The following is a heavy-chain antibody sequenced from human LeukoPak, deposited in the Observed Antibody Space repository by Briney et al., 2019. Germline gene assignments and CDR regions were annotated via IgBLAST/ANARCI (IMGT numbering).Heavy chain of an antibody. Sequence: PGGSLRLSCAAPGFMFHDYALHWVRQAPGKGLEWVSLISGDGGSTFYADSVKGRFTISRDNSKNSLYLQMNSLRGDDTALYYCARESESSGWYDYWGQGTLVTVSS. D-gene: IGHD3-22*01. CDR3: ARESESSGWYDY. J-gene: IGHJ5*01. CDR2: ISGDGGST. V-gene: IGHV3-43*02. CDR1: GFMFHDYA.